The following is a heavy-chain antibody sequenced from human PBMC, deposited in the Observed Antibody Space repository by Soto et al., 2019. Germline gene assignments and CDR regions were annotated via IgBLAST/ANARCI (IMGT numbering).Heavy chain of an antibody. Sequence: QVQLQESGPGLVKPSQTLSLTCTVSGGSISSGGYYWSWIRQHPGKGLEWIGYIYYSGRTYYNPTLKSRVTISVDTSKNQFSLKLSSVTAADTAVYYCARGHDYGDYSLFYYMDVWGKGTTVTVSS. D-gene: IGHD4-17*01. J-gene: IGHJ6*03. V-gene: IGHV4-31*03. CDR2: IYYSGRT. CDR3: ARGHDYGDYSLFYYMDV. CDR1: GGSISSGGYY.